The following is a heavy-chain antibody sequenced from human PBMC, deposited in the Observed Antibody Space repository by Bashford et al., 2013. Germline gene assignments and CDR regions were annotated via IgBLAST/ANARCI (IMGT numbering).Heavy chain of an antibody. V-gene: IGHV4-39*01. D-gene: IGHD3-10*01. Sequence: SETLSLTCTVSGGSISSSSDSWGWIRQPPGKGLESIGYIYYTGSTYYNPSLKSRVTISVDTSKNQFLLKLSSVTAADTADYYCARRDPIGWFDPWGQGTLVTVSS. CDR2: IYYTGST. J-gene: IGHJ5*02. CDR3: ARRDPIGWFDP. CDR1: GGSISSSSDS.